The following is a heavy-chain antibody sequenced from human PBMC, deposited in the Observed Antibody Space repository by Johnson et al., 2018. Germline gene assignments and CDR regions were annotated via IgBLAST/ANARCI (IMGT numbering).Heavy chain of an antibody. Sequence: QVQLVQSGGGVVQPGRSLRLSCAASGFTFSSYAMHWVRQAPGKGLEWVAVISYDGSNKDYADSVQGRFTISRDNSKKTLSLQMNSLRAEDTAGHYCGGAYDFWSGYSFYGMDVWGQGTTVTVSS. CDR1: GFTFSSYA. CDR2: ISYDGSNK. V-gene: IGHV3-30-3*01. CDR3: GGAYDFWSGYSFYGMDV. D-gene: IGHD3-3*01. J-gene: IGHJ6*02.